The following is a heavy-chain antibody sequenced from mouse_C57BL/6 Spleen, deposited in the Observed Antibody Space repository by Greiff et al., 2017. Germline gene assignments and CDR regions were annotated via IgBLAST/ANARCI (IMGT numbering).Heavy chain of an antibody. CDR2: IYPGSGNT. V-gene: IGHV1-66*01. CDR3: ARPGYGSSYGYFDV. CDR1: GYSFTSYY. Sequence: QVQLQQSGPELVKPGASVKISCKASGYSFTSYYIHWVKQRPGQGLEWIGWIYPGSGNTKYNEKFKGKATLTADTSSSTAYMQLSSLTSEDSAVDYCARPGYGSSYGYFDVWGTGTTVTVSS. D-gene: IGHD1-1*01. J-gene: IGHJ1*03.